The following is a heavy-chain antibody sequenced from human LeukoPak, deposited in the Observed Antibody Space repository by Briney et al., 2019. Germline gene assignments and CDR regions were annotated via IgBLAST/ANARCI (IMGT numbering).Heavy chain of an antibody. Sequence: GGSLRLSCTASGFTFGDHAMSWIRQAPGKGLEWVGFIRSKAYGETADYAASVKGRFTISRDDSKAIAYLQMNSLKTEDTAVYHCTRDRGAYNLYDYWGQGTLVTVSS. CDR3: TRDRGAYNLYDY. CDR2: IRSKAYGETA. J-gene: IGHJ4*02. CDR1: GFTFGDHA. D-gene: IGHD1-1*01. V-gene: IGHV3-49*03.